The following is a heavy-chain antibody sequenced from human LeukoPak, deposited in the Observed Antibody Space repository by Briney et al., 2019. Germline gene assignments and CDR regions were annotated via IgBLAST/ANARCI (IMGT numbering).Heavy chain of an antibody. Sequence: PGGSLRLSCAASGFTFSSYGMHWVRQAPGKGLEWVAVISYDGSIIFYAASVKGRFAISRDNSQNTLYLQMNSLRTEDTALYFCARDRRYCSGGSCYFDYFFDYWGQGTLVTVSS. J-gene: IGHJ4*02. V-gene: IGHV3-30*03. CDR2: ISYDGSII. D-gene: IGHD2-15*01. CDR3: ARDRRYCSGGSCYFDYFFDY. CDR1: GFTFSSYG.